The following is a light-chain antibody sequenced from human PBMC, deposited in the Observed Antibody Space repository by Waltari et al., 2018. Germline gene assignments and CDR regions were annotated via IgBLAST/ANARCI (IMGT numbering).Light chain of an antibody. V-gene: IGLV2-14*03. Sequence: QSALTQPASVSGSPGQSISISCTGTSIDIGHYDYVSWYQQQPGKAPKMMIYDVSHRPEGVSNRFAGAKSGNTASLIISGLQSEDEGDYYCSSYSGTNTRVIFGGGTKLTVL. CDR2: DVS. CDR3: SSYSGTNTRVI. CDR1: SIDIGHYDY. J-gene: IGLJ2*01.